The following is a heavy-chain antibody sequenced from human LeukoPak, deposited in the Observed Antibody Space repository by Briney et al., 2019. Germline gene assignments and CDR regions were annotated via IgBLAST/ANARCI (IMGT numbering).Heavy chain of an antibody. CDR1: GFSFGVYP. Sequence: PGGSLRLSCAASGFSFGVYPMNWVRQAPGKGLEWISYICSRSDTIYYADSVKGRFAISRDNAKNSLYLQMKNLRDEDTAVYYCARAPPLLAVAGMDYWGQGTLVTVSS. CDR3: ARAPPLLAVAGMDY. J-gene: IGHJ4*02. D-gene: IGHD6-19*01. V-gene: IGHV3-48*02. CDR2: ICSRSDTI.